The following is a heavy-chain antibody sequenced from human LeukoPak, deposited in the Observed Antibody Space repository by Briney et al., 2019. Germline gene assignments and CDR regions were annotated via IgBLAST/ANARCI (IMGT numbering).Heavy chain of an antibody. CDR1: GYTFTGYY. CDR2: INPNSGGT. CDR3: ARDRVIAVAGTLLSY. V-gene: IGHV1-2*02. J-gene: IGHJ4*02. D-gene: IGHD6-19*01. Sequence: ASVKVSCKASGYTFTGYYTHWVRQAPGQGLEWMGWINPNSGGTNYAQKFQGRVTMTRDTSISTAYMELSRLRSDDTAVYYCARDRVIAVAGTLLSYWGQGTLVTVSS.